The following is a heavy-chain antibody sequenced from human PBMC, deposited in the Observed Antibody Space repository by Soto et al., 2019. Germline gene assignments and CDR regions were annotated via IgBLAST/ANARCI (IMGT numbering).Heavy chain of an antibody. CDR2: ISAYNGNT. D-gene: IGHD1-1*01. CDR3: ARDTGKMEPLKYYYYGMDA. CDR1: GYTFTSYG. J-gene: IGHJ6*02. Sequence: ASVKVSCKASGYTFTSYGISWVRQAPGQGLEWMGWISAYNGNTNYAQKLQGRVTMTTDTSTSTAYMELRSLRSDDTAVYYCARDTGKMEPLKYYYYGMDAWGQGTTVTVSS. V-gene: IGHV1-18*01.